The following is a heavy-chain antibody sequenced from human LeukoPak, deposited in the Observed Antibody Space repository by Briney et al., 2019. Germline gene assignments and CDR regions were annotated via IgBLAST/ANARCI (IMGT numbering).Heavy chain of an antibody. CDR3: AKDRCSNGIGCYYYYMDV. V-gene: IGHV3-21*01. CDR2: TSSSSTYI. Sequence: GGSLRLSCAASGFTFSSYTMNWVRQAPGKGLEWVSSTSSSSTYINYADSVKGRFTISRDNAKNSLYLQMNSLRAEDTAVYYCAKDRCSNGIGCYYYYMDVWGKGTTVTISS. J-gene: IGHJ6*03. CDR1: GFTFSSYT. D-gene: IGHD2-8*01.